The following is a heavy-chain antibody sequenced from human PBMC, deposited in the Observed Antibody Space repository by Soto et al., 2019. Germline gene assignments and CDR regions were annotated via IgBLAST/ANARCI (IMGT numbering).Heavy chain of an antibody. V-gene: IGHV3-74*01. D-gene: IGHD4-17*01. CDR1: GFTFSDYW. Sequence: EVQLVESGGDLVQPGGSLRLSCAASGFTFSDYWMHWVRQAPGKGLVWVSLINDDGSDTTYADSVKGRFTISRDNAKNTVYLQMNTLRVEDTAVSYGALDTTTVLDSLGQGTLVTLSS. CDR2: INDDGSDT. J-gene: IGHJ4*02. CDR3: ALDTTTVLDS.